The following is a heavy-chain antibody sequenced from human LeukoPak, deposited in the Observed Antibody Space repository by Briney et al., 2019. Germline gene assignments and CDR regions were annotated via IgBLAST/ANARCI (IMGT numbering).Heavy chain of an antibody. CDR3: AGYGGKFPFYMDV. Sequence: PGGSLRLSCAASRFTVSTNYMTWVRQSPGKGLEWVSVMYTLGDRYYADSVKGRFTISRDNSKNTLYLQMNNLRAEDTAVYYCAGYGGKFPFYMDVWGKGTTVTISS. D-gene: IGHD1-26*01. CDR1: RFTVSTNY. CDR2: MYTLGDR. V-gene: IGHV3-66*01. J-gene: IGHJ6*03.